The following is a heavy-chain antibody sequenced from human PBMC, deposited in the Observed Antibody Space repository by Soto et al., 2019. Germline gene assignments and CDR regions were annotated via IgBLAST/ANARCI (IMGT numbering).Heavy chain of an antibody. Sequence: GGSLRLSCAASGFTFSSYSMNWVRQAPGKGLEWVSSISSSSSYIYYADSVKGRFTISRDNAKNSLYLQMNSLRAEDTAVYYCARVGGRGAGSYYYMDVWGKGTTVTVSS. D-gene: IGHD2-15*01. V-gene: IGHV3-21*01. CDR1: GFTFSSYS. CDR3: ARVGGRGAGSYYYMDV. J-gene: IGHJ6*03. CDR2: ISSSSSYI.